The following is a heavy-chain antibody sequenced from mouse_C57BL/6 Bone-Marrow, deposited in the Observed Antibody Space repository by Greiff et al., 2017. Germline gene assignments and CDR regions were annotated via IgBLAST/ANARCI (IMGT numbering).Heavy chain of an antibody. CDR1: GYTFTSYW. Sequence: VQLKQPGAELVRPGSSVKLSCKASGYTFTSYWMDWVKQRPGQGLEWIGNIYPSDSETHYNQKFKDKATLTVDKSSSTAYMQLSSLTSEDSAVYYCALWYFYAMDYWGQGTSVTVSS. V-gene: IGHV1-61*01. CDR3: ALWYFYAMDY. CDR2: IYPSDSET. D-gene: IGHD1-1*02. J-gene: IGHJ4*01.